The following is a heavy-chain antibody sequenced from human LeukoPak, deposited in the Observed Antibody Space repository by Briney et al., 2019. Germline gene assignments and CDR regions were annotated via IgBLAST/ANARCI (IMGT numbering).Heavy chain of an antibody. Sequence: GGSXRLSCAASGFTFSNYAIHWVRQXPGKGLEWVAVISYDGNNKYYADSVEGRFTISRDNSKNTLYLQMNSLRAEDLGVYYCVRAMMGIDDYWGQGTLVTVSS. CDR3: VRAMMGIDDY. CDR1: GFTFSNYA. V-gene: IGHV3-30-3*01. J-gene: IGHJ4*02. D-gene: IGHD7-27*01. CDR2: ISYDGNNK.